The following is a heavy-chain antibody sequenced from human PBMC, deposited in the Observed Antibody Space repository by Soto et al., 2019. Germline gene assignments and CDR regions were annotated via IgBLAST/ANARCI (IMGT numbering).Heavy chain of an antibody. D-gene: IGHD3-22*01. J-gene: IGHJ4*02. V-gene: IGHV1-18*01. CDR3: ARNFWSSRTYDYDSSGYRY. CDR1: GYTFTSYG. CDR2: ISAYNGNT. Sequence: ASVKVSCKASGYTFTSYGISWVRQAPGQGLEWMGWISAYNGNTNYAQKLQGRVTMTTDTSTSTAYMELTSLRSDDTAVYYCARNFWSSRTYDYDSSGYRYWGQGTLVTVSS.